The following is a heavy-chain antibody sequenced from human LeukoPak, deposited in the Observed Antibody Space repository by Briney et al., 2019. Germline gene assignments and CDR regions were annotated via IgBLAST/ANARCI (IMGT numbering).Heavy chain of an antibody. D-gene: IGHD3-16*01. Sequence: GGSLRLSCAASGFTFSSYAMSWVRQAPGKGLEWVSAISGTGDGTYYADSVKGRFTMSRDNSKNTLYLQMNSLRAEDTAVYYCATGSLITFGGALDYWGQGTLLAVSA. J-gene: IGHJ4*02. V-gene: IGHV3-23*01. CDR3: ATGSLITFGGALDY. CDR1: GFTFSSYA. CDR2: ISGTGDGT.